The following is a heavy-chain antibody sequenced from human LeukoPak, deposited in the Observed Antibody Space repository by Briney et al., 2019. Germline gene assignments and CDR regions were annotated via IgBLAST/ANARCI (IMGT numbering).Heavy chain of an antibody. Sequence: SVKVSCKASGGTFSSYAISWVRQAPGQGLEWMGRIIPILGIANYAQKFQGRVTITADKSTSTAYMELSSLRSEDTAVYYCARAPPPYSSSWYYFDYWGQGTLVTVSS. V-gene: IGHV1-69*04. CDR2: IIPILGIA. CDR3: ARAPPPYSSSWYYFDY. CDR1: GGTFSSYA. D-gene: IGHD6-13*01. J-gene: IGHJ4*02.